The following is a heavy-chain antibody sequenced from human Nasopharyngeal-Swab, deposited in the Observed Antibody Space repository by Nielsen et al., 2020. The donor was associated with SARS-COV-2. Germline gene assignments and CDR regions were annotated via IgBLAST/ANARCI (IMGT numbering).Heavy chain of an antibody. CDR2: INHSGTT. V-gene: IGHV4-34*01. CDR1: GGSFSDYF. J-gene: IGHJ6*03. CDR3: ARVAIEVVSTSIYMDV. Sequence: SETLSLTCAVYGGSFSDYFWAWIRQPPGRGLEWIGEINHSGTTEYNPSLESRGNMSVDTSKNQFSLKLNFVTAADAAVYYCARVAIEVVSTSIYMDVWGKGTTVTVSS. D-gene: IGHD2-2*01.